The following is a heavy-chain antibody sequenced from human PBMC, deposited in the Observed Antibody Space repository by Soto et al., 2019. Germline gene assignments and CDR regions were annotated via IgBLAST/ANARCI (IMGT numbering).Heavy chain of an antibody. CDR1: GFTFDYYW. Sequence: EVQLVESGGGLVQPGESLRLSWAASGFTFDYYWMHWVRQAPGKGLVWVSRVHSDGTTTTYAASVKGRFTISRDNARNTVSLQMSSLRAEDTAIYYCARGDRGGFDLWGHGTVVTVSS. V-gene: IGHV3-74*01. CDR2: VHSDGTTT. CDR3: ARGDRGGFDL. J-gene: IGHJ3*01. D-gene: IGHD3-16*01.